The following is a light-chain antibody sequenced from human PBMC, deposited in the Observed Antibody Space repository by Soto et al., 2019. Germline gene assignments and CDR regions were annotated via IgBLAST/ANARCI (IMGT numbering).Light chain of an antibody. CDR1: QSMSNW. CDR2: DAS. J-gene: IGKJ1*01. V-gene: IGKV1-5*01. Sequence: DIQMTQSPSTLSASVGDRVTITCRASQSMSNWLAWYQQKPGKAPKLLIYDASTLESGVPARFSGSGSGTDFTLTIRSLQPEDFATYYCQQYKVYSQTFGQGTRVEIK. CDR3: QQYKVYSQT.